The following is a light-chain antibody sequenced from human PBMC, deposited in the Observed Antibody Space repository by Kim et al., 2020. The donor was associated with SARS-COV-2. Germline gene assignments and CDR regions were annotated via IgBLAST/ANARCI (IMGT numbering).Light chain of an antibody. J-gene: IGLJ2*01. CDR2: EDR. CDR3: QAWDSSTVV. Sequence: SYELTQPPSVSVSPGQTAIITCSGNELGDKNVCWYQEKAGQSPVLVIYEDRKRPSGNPERVSGSNSGNTATLTISGTQAMDEADYYCQAWDSSTVVFGGGTQLTVL. V-gene: IGLV3-1*01. CDR1: ELGDKN.